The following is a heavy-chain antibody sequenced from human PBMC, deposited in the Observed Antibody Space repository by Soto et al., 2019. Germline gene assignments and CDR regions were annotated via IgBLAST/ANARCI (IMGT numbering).Heavy chain of an antibody. CDR2: ILYDGSNK. Sequence: QVQLVESGGGVVQAGRSLRLSCAASGFTFSNYGMHWVRQTPGKGLEWVVLILYDGSNKYYADSVKGRFTISRDNSKNTLYLQVSSLRAEDTAVYYCAKSRDAYNFYFYYGMDVWGQGTTVTVSS. D-gene: IGHD2-2*01. J-gene: IGHJ6*02. CDR3: AKSRDAYNFYFYYGMDV. CDR1: GFTFSNYG. V-gene: IGHV3-30*18.